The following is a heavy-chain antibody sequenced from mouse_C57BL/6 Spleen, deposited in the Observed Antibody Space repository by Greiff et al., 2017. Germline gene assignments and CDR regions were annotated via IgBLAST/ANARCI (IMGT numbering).Heavy chain of an antibody. V-gene: IGHV1-74*01. CDR3: AISGTGYFDV. Sequence: VQLQQPGAELVKPGASVKVSCKASGYTFTSYWMHWVKQRPGQGLEWIGRIHPSDSDTNYNQKFKGTAYMQLSSLTSEDSAVYYCAISGTGYFDVWGTGTTVTVSS. J-gene: IGHJ1*03. CDR1: GYTFTSYW. CDR2: IHPSDSDT. D-gene: IGHD4-1*01.